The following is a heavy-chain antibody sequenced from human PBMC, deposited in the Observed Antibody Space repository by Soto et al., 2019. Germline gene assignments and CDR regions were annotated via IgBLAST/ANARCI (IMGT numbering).Heavy chain of an antibody. V-gene: IGHV3-23*01. CDR3: AKDLKESRVGSPELDY. CDR2: ISGSGGST. CDR1: VFTFSSYA. Sequence: EVQLLEAGGGLVQPGGSLRLSCAASVFTFSSYAMSWVRQAPGKGLEWVSAISGSGGSTYYADSGKGRFTISRENSKNTLYLQMNSLRAEDTAVYYCAKDLKESRVGSPELDYWGQGTLVTVSS. D-gene: IGHD1-26*01. J-gene: IGHJ4*02.